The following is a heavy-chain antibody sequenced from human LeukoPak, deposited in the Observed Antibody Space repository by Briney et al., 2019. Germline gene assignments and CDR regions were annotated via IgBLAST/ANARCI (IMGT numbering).Heavy chain of an antibody. D-gene: IGHD2-8*01. CDR3: AREFPRRGNGPYYYYYGMDV. CDR1: GYTFTSYD. Sequence: ASVKVSCKASGYTFTSYDINWVRQATGQGLEWMGWMNPNSGNTGYAQKFQGRATMTRNTSISTAYMELSSLRSEDTAVYYCAREFPRRGNGPYYYYYGMDVWGQGTTVTVSS. CDR2: MNPNSGNT. J-gene: IGHJ6*02. V-gene: IGHV1-8*01.